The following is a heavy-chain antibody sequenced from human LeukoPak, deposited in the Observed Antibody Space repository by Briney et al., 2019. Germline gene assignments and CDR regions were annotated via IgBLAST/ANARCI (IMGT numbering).Heavy chain of an antibody. CDR3: ARALGYCGGGGCYTGGAFDF. D-gene: IGHD2-15*01. Sequence: KTSETLSLTCSVSGGSISTSTYYWAWIRQPPGKGLEWIGCVYYSGSTYYNPSLKSRVSISVDTSENQFSLKLNSVTAADTAVYYCARALGYCGGGGCYTGGAFDFWGQGTIVTVSS. CDR1: GGSISTSTYY. J-gene: IGHJ3*01. CDR2: VYYSGST. V-gene: IGHV4-39*07.